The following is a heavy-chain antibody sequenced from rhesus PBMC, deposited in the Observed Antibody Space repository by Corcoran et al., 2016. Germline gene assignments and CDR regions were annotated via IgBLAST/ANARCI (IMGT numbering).Heavy chain of an antibody. V-gene: IGHV4-99*01. CDR2: ISGMSGST. CDR3: ARQGGYSGGLDS. D-gene: IGHD3-34*01. Sequence: QVQLQESGPGLVKPSETLSLTCSVSGYSISSDHYWGWIRRPPGKGLEYIGYISGMSGSTYYNPSLNSRVTISKDTAKNQFSLKLSSVTAADTAVYYCARQGGYSGGLDSWGQGVVVTVSS. CDR1: GYSISSDHY. J-gene: IGHJ6*01.